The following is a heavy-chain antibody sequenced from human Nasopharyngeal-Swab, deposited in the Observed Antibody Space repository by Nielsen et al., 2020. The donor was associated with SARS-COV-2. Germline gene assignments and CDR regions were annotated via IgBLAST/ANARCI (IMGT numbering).Heavy chain of an antibody. CDR2: FDPEDDET. Sequence: ASVKVSCKVSGYSHTELSIHWVRQAPGKGLEWMGSFDPEDDETFYAQKFQGRVTLTEDTSADTVYLELSSLRSEDTAIYYCAAMSRARFYYYFYYMDVWGTGTTVTVSS. CDR1: GYSHTELS. J-gene: IGHJ6*03. D-gene: IGHD3-3*01. CDR3: AAMSRARFYYYFYYMDV. V-gene: IGHV1-24*01.